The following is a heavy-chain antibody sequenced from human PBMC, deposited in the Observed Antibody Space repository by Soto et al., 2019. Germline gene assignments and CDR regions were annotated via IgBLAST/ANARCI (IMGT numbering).Heavy chain of an antibody. CDR3: ARNNGYARAEYYGMDV. CDR2: IDPSDSYT. V-gene: IGHV5-10-1*01. Sequence: PGESLKISCKGSGYSFTSYWISWVRQMPGKGLEWIGRIDPSDSYTNYSPSFQGHVTISADKSISTAYLQWSSLKASDTAMYYCARNNGYARAEYYGMDVWGQGTTVTLSS. J-gene: IGHJ6*02. D-gene: IGHD5-18*01. CDR1: GYSFTSYW.